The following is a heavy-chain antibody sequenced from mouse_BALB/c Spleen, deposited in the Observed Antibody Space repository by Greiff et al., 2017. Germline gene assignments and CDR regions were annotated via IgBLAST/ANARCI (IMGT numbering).Heavy chain of an antibody. CDR2: IDPANGNT. J-gene: IGHJ1*01. V-gene: IGHV14-3*02. D-gene: IGHD1-1*01. CDR3: ARDSLITTVPHWYFDV. Sequence: EVQLQQSGAELVKPGASVKLSCTASGFNIKDTYMHWVKQRPEQGLEWIGRIDPANGNTKYDPKFQGKATITADTSSNTAYLQLSSLTSEDTAVYYCARDSLITTVPHWYFDVWGAGTTVTVSS. CDR1: GFNIKDTY.